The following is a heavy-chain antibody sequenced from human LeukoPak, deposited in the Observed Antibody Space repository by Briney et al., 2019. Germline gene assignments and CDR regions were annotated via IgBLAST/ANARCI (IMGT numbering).Heavy chain of an antibody. CDR2: ISSNGGST. CDR1: SFTFSSYA. D-gene: IGHD3-22*01. CDR3: ARGGYYYDSSGYIRELDY. V-gene: IGHV3-64*01. J-gene: IGHJ4*02. Sequence: PGGSLRLSCSASSFTFSSYAIHWVRQAPGKGLEYVSAISSNGGSTYYANSVKGRFTISRDNSKNTLYLQMGSLRAEDMAVYYCARGGYYYDSSGYIRELDYWGQGTLVTVSS.